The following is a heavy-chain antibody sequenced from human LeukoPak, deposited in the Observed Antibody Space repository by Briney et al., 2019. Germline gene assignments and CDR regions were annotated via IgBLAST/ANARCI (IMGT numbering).Heavy chain of an antibody. D-gene: IGHD1-7*01. J-gene: IGHJ5*02. CDR2: INAGNGNT. CDR1: GYTFTSYA. Sequence: ASVKVSCKASGYTFTSYAMHWVRQAPGQRLEWMGWINAGNGNTKYSQKFQGRVTITRDTSASTAYMELSSLRSEDTAVYYCAGGVDWNYDVDPWGQGTLVAVSS. V-gene: IGHV1-3*01. CDR3: AGGVDWNYDVDP.